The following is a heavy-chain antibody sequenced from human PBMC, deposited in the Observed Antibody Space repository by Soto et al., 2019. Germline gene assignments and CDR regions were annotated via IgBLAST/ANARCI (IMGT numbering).Heavy chain of an antibody. CDR3: ARSTMITFGGMGY. V-gene: IGHV1-3*01. CDR2: INAGNGNT. J-gene: IGHJ4*02. D-gene: IGHD3-16*01. CDR1: GYTFTSYA. Sequence: QVQLVQSGAEVKKPGASVKVSCKASGYTFTSYAMHWVRQAPGQRLEWMGWINAGNGNTKYSQKFQGRVTITRDTSASTAYMELSNLRSEDTDAYYCARSTMITFGGMGYWGQGTLVTVSS.